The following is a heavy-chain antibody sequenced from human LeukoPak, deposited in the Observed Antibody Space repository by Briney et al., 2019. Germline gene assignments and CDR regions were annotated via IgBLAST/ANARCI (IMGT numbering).Heavy chain of an antibody. J-gene: IGHJ4*02. CDR1: GGSISSYY. CDR3: ARPSCSGGSCYYNFDY. V-gene: IGHV4-4*07. D-gene: IGHD2-15*01. Sequence: SETLSLTCTVSGGSISSYYWSWIRQPAGKGLEWIGRIYTSGSTNYNPSLKSRVTISVDTSKNQFSLKLSSVTAADTAVYYCARPSCSGGSCYYNFDYWGQGTLVTVSS. CDR2: IYTSGST.